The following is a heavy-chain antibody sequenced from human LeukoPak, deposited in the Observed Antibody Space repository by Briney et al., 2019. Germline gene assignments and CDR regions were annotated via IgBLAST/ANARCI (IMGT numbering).Heavy chain of an antibody. CDR2: ISTSGSS. Sequence: GSLRLSCAASGFTFSSYEMNWVRQAPGKGLEWIGRISTSGSSKYNPSLESRVTMSVDTSKNQFSLKVTSVTAADTAMYYCARDRVSWHYFDYWGQGTLLTVSS. J-gene: IGHJ4*02. D-gene: IGHD5/OR15-5a*01. V-gene: IGHV4-4*07. CDR1: GFTFSSYE. CDR3: ARDRVSWHYFDY.